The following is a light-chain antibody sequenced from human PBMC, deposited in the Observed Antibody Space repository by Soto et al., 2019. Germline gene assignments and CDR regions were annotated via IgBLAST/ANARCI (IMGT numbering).Light chain of an antibody. Sequence: EIVLTQSPATLSCSPGERATLSCRASQSVSSYLAWYQQKPGQTPRLLIYDASNRATGIPARFSGSGSGTDFTLTITSLEPEDFAVYYCQQRTSWPITFGQGTRLEIK. J-gene: IGKJ5*01. V-gene: IGKV3-11*01. CDR3: QQRTSWPIT. CDR1: QSVSSY. CDR2: DAS.